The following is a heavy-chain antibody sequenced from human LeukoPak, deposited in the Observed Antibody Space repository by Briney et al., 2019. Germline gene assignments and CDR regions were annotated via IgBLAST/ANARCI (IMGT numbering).Heavy chain of an antibody. J-gene: IGHJ6*04. CDR2: FDPEDGET. Sequence: ASVKVSCKVSGYTLTELSMHWVRQAPGEGLEWMGGFDPEDGETIYAQKFQGRVTMTEDTSTDTAYMELSSLRSEDTAVYYCATGGLCSSTSCYAGIYYYGMDVWGKGTTVTVSS. V-gene: IGHV1-24*01. CDR1: GYTLTELS. D-gene: IGHD2-2*01. CDR3: ATGGLCSSTSCYAGIYYYGMDV.